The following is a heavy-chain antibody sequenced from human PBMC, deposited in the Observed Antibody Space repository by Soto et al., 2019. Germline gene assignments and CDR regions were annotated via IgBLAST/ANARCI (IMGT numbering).Heavy chain of an antibody. D-gene: IGHD3-16*01. J-gene: IGHJ1*01. CDR1: GFTFRSYV. CDR2: TSYDGSNK. Sequence: QVQLVESGGGVVQPGTSLRLSCVGSGFTFRSYVIHWVRQAPGKGLEWVALTSYDGSNKDYGDSVKGRFTISRDNSRNTVDLQMVSLRREHTALYYCARWGTTGGLDVWGQGTLVSVSS. V-gene: IGHV3-33*05. CDR3: ARWGTTGGLDV.